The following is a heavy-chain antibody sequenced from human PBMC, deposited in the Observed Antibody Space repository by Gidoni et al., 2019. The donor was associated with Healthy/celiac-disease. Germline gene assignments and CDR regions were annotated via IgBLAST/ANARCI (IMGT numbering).Heavy chain of an antibody. V-gene: IGHV4-30-2*01. CDR2: IYPRGST. J-gene: IGHJ6*02. Sequence: QLQLQESGSGLVKPSQTLSLTCAVSGGSISSGGYSCTWIRQPPGKGLDWIGYIYPRGSTYTHPTLKSRVTISVDRSKNQFSLKLSSVTAADTAVYYCARGSSYGSGSYGGHYYYYYGMDVWGQGTTVTVSS. CDR3: ARGSSYGSGSYGGHYYYYYGMDV. CDR1: GGSISSGGYS. D-gene: IGHD3-10*01.